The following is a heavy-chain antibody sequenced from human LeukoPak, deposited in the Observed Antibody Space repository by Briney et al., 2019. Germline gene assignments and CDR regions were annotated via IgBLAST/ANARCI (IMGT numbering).Heavy chain of an antibody. Sequence: SGGSLRLSCAASGFTFSSYAMTWVRQAPGKGLEWVSSISDRDHNTYYADSVKGRFTISRDNSKNTLYLQMNSLRAEGTAVYYCAKGGLSRAGLDFWGQGTLVTVSS. CDR1: GFTFSSYA. D-gene: IGHD5/OR15-5a*01. CDR2: ISDRDHNT. CDR3: AKGGLSRAGLDF. V-gene: IGHV3-23*01. J-gene: IGHJ4*02.